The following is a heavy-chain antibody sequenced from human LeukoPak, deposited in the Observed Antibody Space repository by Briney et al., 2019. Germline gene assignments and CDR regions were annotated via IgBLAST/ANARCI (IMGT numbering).Heavy chain of an antibody. CDR1: GFSFNSYP. V-gene: IGHV3-30*04. CDR2: ISNDGNNK. D-gene: IGHD3-10*01. CDR3: ARPDDSESYRANHY. Sequence: PGGSLRLSCAASGFSFNSYPMHWVRQAPGKGLEWVAVISNDGNNKYYADSVKGRFTISRGNSNNTLSLQMNGLRVEDTAVYYCARPDDSESYRANHYWGRGTLVTVS. J-gene: IGHJ4*02.